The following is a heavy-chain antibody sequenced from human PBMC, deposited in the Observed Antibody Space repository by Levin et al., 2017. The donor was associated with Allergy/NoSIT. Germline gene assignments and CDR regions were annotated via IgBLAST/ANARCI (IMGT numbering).Heavy chain of an antibody. CDR3: AKGRGSDYYSYGLDV. D-gene: IGHD1-26*01. Sequence: GESLKISCAASGFTFSGYAMSWVRQAPGKGLEWVSAISGGRADTYHADSVKGRFTISRDNSKNTLYLQMNSLRADDTALYYCAKGRGSDYYSYGLDVWGQGTPVTVSS. J-gene: IGHJ6*02. CDR1: GFTFSGYA. CDR2: ISGGRADT. V-gene: IGHV3-23*01.